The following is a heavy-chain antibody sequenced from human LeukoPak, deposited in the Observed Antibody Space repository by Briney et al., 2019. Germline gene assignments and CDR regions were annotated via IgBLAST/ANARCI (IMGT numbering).Heavy chain of an antibody. V-gene: IGHV3-15*01. J-gene: IGHJ4*02. CDR1: GFTFSNAW. CDR3: TTDNYGSGSYSLSSFDY. D-gene: IGHD3-10*01. Sequence: GGSLRPSCAASGFTFSNAWMSWVRQAPGKGLEWVGRIKSKTDGGTTDYAAPVKGRFTISRDDSKNTLYLQMNSLKTEDTAVYYCTTDNYGSGSYSLSSFDYWGQGTLVTVSS. CDR2: IKSKTDGGTT.